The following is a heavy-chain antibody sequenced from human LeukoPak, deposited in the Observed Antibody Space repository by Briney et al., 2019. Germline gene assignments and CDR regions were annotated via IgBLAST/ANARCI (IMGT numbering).Heavy chain of an antibody. CDR2: IIPMFGST. CDR1: GYTFTGYY. J-gene: IGHJ1*01. V-gene: IGHV1-69*13. Sequence: ASVKVSCKASGYTFTGYYMHWVRQAPGQGLEWMGGIIPMFGSTDYAQKFQGRLTITADESTTTAYLELSSLRSEDTAVYYCARGDSVPLGGGNLLRVLYFNDWGQGTLVAVSS. D-gene: IGHD4-23*01. CDR3: ARGDSVPLGGGNLLRVLYFND.